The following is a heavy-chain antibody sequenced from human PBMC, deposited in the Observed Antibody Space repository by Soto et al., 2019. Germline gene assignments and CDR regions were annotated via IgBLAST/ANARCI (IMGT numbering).Heavy chain of an antibody. J-gene: IGHJ4*02. Sequence: PGGSLRLSCAASGFTFSSYAMSWVRRAPGKGLEWVSAISGSGGSTYYADSVKGRFTISRDNSKNTLYLQMNSLRAEDTAVYYCAKGSQLISLELDYWGQGTLVTVSS. CDR1: GFTFSSYA. CDR2: ISGSGGST. V-gene: IGHV3-23*01. D-gene: IGHD1-1*01. CDR3: AKGSQLISLELDY.